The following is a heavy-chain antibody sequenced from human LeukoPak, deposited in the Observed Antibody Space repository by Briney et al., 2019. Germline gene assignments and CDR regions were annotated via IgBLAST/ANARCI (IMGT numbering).Heavy chain of an antibody. V-gene: IGHV1-69*13. CDR3: ARTIDYGDYLDWFDP. CDR1: GGTFSSYA. Sequence: SVRVSCKASGGTFSSYAMSWVRQAPGQGLEWMGGIIPIFGTANYAQKFQGRFTITADESTSTAYMELSSLRSEDTAVYYCARTIDYGDYLDWFDPWGQGTLVTVSS. J-gene: IGHJ5*02. CDR2: IIPIFGTA. D-gene: IGHD4-17*01.